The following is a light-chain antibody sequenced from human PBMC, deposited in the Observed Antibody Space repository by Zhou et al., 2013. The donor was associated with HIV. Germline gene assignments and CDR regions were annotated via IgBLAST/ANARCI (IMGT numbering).Light chain of an antibody. CDR1: QDISNY. Sequence: DIQMTQSPSSLSASVGDRVTITCQASQDISNYLNWYQQKPGKAPKLLIYDASNLETGVPSRFSGSGSGTHFTFTISSLQPEDIATYYCQEYDNLPLFTFGPGTKVDMK. CDR2: DAS. V-gene: IGKV1-33*01. CDR3: QEYDNLPLFT. J-gene: IGKJ3*01.